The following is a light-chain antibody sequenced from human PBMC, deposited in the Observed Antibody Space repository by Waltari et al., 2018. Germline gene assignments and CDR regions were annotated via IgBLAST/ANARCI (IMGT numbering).Light chain of an antibody. CDR1: QSVGTY. Sequence: EIVMTQSPATLSVSPGERATLSCRASQSVGTYLAWYQEKPGQGPRLLISGASISATGIPARFSGSGSGTEFTLTISSLQSEDFAVYYCQQYNYWPLTFGGGTKVEIK. CDR2: GAS. V-gene: IGKV3-15*01. J-gene: IGKJ4*01. CDR3: QQYNYWPLT.